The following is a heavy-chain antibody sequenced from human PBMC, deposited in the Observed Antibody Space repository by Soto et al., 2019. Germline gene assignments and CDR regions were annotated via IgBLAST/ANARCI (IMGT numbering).Heavy chain of an antibody. CDR3: ARDKALRYFVCFWATGSINCFDP. CDR2: ISAYNGNT. Sequence: QVQLVQSGAEVKKPGASVKVSCKASGYTFTSYGISWVRQAPGQGLEWMGWISAYNGNTSYAQKLQGRVTMTTDTSTSTAYMELRSRRSDDTAVYYCARDKALRYFVCFWATGSINCFDPWGQGTLVTVSS. CDR1: GYTFTSYG. V-gene: IGHV1-18*01. J-gene: IGHJ5*02. D-gene: IGHD3-9*01.